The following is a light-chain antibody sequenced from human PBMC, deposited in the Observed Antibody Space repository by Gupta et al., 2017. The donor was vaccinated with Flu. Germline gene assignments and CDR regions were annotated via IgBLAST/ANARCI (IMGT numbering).Light chain of an antibody. CDR2: GKN. CDR1: SLRNYY. V-gene: IGLV3-19*01. CDR3: NSRDNSGNHLRV. Sequence: SSELTQDPAVSVALGQTVRITCQGDSLRNYYATWYQQRPGQAPVVVIYGKNNRPSGIPDRFSGSSSGNTASLTITGAQAEDEADYYCNSRDNSGNHLRVFGGGTKLTVL. J-gene: IGLJ3*02.